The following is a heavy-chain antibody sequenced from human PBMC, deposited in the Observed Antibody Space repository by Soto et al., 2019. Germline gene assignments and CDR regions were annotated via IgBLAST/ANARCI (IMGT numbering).Heavy chain of an antibody. Sequence: SVKVSCKASGYTFTGYYMHWVRQAPGQGLEWMGRIIPILGIANYAQKFQGRVTITADKSTSTAYMELSSLRSEDTAVYYCARGGCSGGSCHPYYGMDVWGQGTTVTVSS. CDR2: IIPILGIA. J-gene: IGHJ6*02. D-gene: IGHD2-15*01. CDR1: GYTFTGYY. V-gene: IGHV1-69*04. CDR3: ARGGCSGGSCHPYYGMDV.